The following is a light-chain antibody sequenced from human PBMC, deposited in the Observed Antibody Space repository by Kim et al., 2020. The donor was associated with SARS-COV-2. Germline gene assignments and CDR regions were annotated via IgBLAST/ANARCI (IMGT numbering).Light chain of an antibody. CDR3: QSYDRSSVV. CDR1: SGSIASNY. V-gene: IGLV6-57*02. J-gene: IGLJ2*01. Sequence: GRTVTISCPGSSGSIASNYVQWYQQRPGSAPTTVIYEDTQRPSGVPDRFSGSIDSSSNSASLTISGLKTEDEADYYCQSYDRSSVVFGGGTQLTVL. CDR2: EDT.